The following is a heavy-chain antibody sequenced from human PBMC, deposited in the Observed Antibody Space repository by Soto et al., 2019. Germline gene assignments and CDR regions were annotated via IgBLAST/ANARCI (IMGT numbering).Heavy chain of an antibody. CDR2: IYHSGST. D-gene: IGHD6-6*01. V-gene: IGHV4-30-2*01. CDR3: ARSIAARPNWFDP. Sequence: SETLSLTCAVSGGSISSGGYSWSWIRQPPGKGLEWIGYIYHSGSTYYNPSLKSRVTISVDRSKNQFSLKLSSVTAADTAVYYFARSIAARPNWFDPSGQGTLVTVSS. CDR1: GGSISSGGYS. J-gene: IGHJ5*02.